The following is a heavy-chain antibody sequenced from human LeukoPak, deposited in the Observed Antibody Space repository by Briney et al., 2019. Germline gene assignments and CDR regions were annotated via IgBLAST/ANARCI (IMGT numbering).Heavy chain of an antibody. Sequence: SETLSLTCSVSGGTLSSYYWSWIRHPPGEGLEWIGYVSNGGSTSYNPSLKSRVTISVDTSKNQLSLKLSSVTAADTAVYHCVRLQPNTGEWAFDIWGQGTMVSVSS. D-gene: IGHD1-1*01. CDR3: VRLQPNTGEWAFDI. CDR1: GGTLSSYY. V-gene: IGHV4-59*01. CDR2: VSNGGST. J-gene: IGHJ3*02.